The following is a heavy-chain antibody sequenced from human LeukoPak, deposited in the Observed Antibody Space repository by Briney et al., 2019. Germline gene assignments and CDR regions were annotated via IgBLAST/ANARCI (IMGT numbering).Heavy chain of an antibody. CDR1: GGSFSGYY. J-gene: IGHJ5*02. D-gene: IGHD3-22*01. Sequence: TSETLSLTCAVYGGSFSGYYWSWIRQPPGKGLEWLGYIYYSGSTYYNPSLKSRVTISVDTSKNQFSLKLTSVTAADTAVYYCARDRRAGQSGYWFDPWGQGTLVTVSS. CDR3: ARDRRAGQSGYWFDP. V-gene: IGHV4-59*01. CDR2: IYYSGST.